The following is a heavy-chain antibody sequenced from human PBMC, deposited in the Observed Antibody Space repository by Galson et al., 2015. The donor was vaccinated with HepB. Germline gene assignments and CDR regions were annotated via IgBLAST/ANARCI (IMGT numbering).Heavy chain of an antibody. CDR2: IYYSGST. D-gene: IGHD6-6*01. Sequence: QVQLQESGPGLVKPSETLSLTCTVSGGSIGSYYWSWIRQPPGKGLEWIGYIYYSGSTSYNPSLKSRVTISVDTSKNQFSLKLSSVTAADTAVYYCARDPEGDYSSSSYFDYWGQGTLVTVSS. J-gene: IGHJ4*02. CDR3: ARDPEGDYSSSSYFDY. V-gene: IGHV4-59*01. CDR1: GGSIGSYY.